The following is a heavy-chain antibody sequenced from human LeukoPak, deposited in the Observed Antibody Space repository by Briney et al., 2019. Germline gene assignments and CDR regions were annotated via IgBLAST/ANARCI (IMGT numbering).Heavy chain of an antibody. Sequence: SETLCLTCAVYGGSFSGYYWSWIRQPPGKGLEWIGEINHSGSTNYNPSLKSRVTISVDTSKNQFSLKLSSVTAADTAVYYCARGPRKWVVRGKGGLYYYYGMDVWGKGTTVTVSS. V-gene: IGHV4-34*01. D-gene: IGHD3-10*01. CDR3: ARGPRKWVVRGKGGLYYYYGMDV. J-gene: IGHJ6*04. CDR2: INHSGST. CDR1: GGSFSGYY.